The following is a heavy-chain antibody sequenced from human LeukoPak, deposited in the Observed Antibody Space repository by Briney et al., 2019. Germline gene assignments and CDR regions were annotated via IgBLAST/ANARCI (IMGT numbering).Heavy chain of an antibody. Sequence: GGSLRLSRAASGFIFGDYNMNWVRQAPGKGLEWVSYISSGGSTIYYADTVKGRFTISRDNSRSILYLQMNSLRPEDTAIYYCAREGYYGSGSPPSLYFDYWGQGTLVTVSS. CDR1: GFIFGDYN. D-gene: IGHD3-10*01. CDR3: AREGYYGSGSPPSLYFDY. V-gene: IGHV3-48*01. CDR2: ISSGGSTI. J-gene: IGHJ4*02.